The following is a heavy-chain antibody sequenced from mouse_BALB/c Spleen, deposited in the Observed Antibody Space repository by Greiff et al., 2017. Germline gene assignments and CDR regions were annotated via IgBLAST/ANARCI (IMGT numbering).Heavy chain of an antibody. Sequence: EVMLVESGGGLVQPGGSLKLSCAASGFTFSSYTMSWVRQTPEKRLEWVAYISNGGGSTYYPDTVKGRFTISRDNAKNTLYLQMSSLKSEDTAMYYCAGNWDGAMDYWGQGTSVTVSS. CDR3: AGNWDGAMDY. V-gene: IGHV5-12-2*01. CDR2: ISNGGGST. J-gene: IGHJ4*01. CDR1: GFTFSSYT. D-gene: IGHD4-1*01.